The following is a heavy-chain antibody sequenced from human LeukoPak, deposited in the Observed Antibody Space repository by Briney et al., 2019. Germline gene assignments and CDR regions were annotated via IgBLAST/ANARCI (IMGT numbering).Heavy chain of an antibody. D-gene: IGHD1-1*01. Sequence: SETLSLTCAVYGGSFSGYYWSWIRQPPGKGLEWIGEINHSGSTNYNPSLKSRVTISVDTSKNQFSLKLSSVTAADTAVYYCASRTYNRDYWGQGTLITVSS. J-gene: IGHJ4*02. V-gene: IGHV4-34*01. CDR1: GGSFSGYY. CDR3: ASRTYNRDY. CDR2: INHSGST.